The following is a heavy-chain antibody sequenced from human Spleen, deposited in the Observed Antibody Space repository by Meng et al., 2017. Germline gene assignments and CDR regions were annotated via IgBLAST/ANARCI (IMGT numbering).Heavy chain of an antibody. CDR1: GFTISTYW. J-gene: IGHJ5*01. CDR3: ATGVGYYYDS. D-gene: IGHD5-24*01. CDR2: TSRDGSDT. Sequence: EVQMVESGGGLVQPGGSLRLSCVASGFTISTYWLHWVRQAPGKGLVWVSRTSRDGSDTVYADSVKGRFTMSRDNAKNTLYLQMNSLRAEDTAVYYCATGVGYYYDSWGQGALVTVSS. V-gene: IGHV3-74*01.